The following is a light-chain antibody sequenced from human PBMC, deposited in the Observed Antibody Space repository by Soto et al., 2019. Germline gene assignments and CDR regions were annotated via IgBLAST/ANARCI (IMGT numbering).Light chain of an antibody. CDR1: QRFXTH. V-gene: IGKV3-11*01. CDR2: DAS. CDR3: PQRSKRPRT. Sequence: EIEVTQCASPLSVAPGESATLSCRASQRFXTHFVWYQRKPGQAPRVLXYDASNMANGVPASFSGSGSATAFTPTISRRKPADSVVYYWPQRSKRPRTFGQGTRLEI. J-gene: IGKJ5*01.